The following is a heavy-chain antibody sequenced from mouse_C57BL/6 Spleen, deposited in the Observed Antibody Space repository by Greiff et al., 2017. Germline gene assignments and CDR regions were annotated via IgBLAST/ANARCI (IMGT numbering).Heavy chain of an antibody. Sequence: VQLQQSGAELVRPGSSVKLSCKASGYTFTSYWMHWVKQRPIQGLEWIGNIDPSDSDTHYNQKFKDKATLTVDKSSSTAYMQLSSLTSEDSAVYYCARRVNSYWYFDVWGTGTTVTVSS. V-gene: IGHV1-52*01. CDR2: IDPSDSDT. CDR1: GYTFTSYW. CDR3: ARRVNSYWYFDV. J-gene: IGHJ1*03.